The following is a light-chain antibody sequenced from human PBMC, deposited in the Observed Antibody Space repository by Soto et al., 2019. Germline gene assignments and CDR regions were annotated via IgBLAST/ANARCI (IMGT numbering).Light chain of an antibody. Sequence: DIQMTQSPSSLSASVGDRITITCRASQSISSYLNWYQQKPGKAPKLLIYTTSNLQSWVPSRFSGSGSGTESTPTISNLQPEDFATYYRQQSYSFFLTFGGGTQVDIX. J-gene: IGKJ4*01. CDR1: QSISSY. V-gene: IGKV1-39*01. CDR3: QQSYSFFLT. CDR2: TTS.